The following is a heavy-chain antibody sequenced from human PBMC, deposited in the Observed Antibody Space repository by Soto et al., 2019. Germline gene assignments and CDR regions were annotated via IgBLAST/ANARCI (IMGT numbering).Heavy chain of an antibody. J-gene: IGHJ4*02. V-gene: IGHV3-73*01. CDR2: IRSKANSYAT. CDR3: SRLVGATSSFDY. Sequence: GGSLRLSCAASGFTFSGSAMPWVRQASGKGLEWVGRIRSKANSYATAYAASVKGRFTISRDDSKNTAYLQMNSLKTEDTAVYYCSRLVGATSSFDYWGQGTLVTVSS. CDR1: GFTFSGSA. D-gene: IGHD1-26*01.